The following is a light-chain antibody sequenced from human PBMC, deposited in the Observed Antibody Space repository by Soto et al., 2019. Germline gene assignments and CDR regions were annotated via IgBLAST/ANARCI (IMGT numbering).Light chain of an antibody. V-gene: IGLV1-47*01. CDR2: RNN. Sequence: QSVLTQRPSASGTPGQRVTISCSGSSSNIGSNHVYWYQQFPGTAPKLLIYRNNQRPSGVPDRFSGSKSGTSASLAISGLRSEDEADYYCATWDDSLSGVVFGGGTKLTVL. CDR1: SSNIGSNH. CDR3: ATWDDSLSGVV. J-gene: IGLJ2*01.